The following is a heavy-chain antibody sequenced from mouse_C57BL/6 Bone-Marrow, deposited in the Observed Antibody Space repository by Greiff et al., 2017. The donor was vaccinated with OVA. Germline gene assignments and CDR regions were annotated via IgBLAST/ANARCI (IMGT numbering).Heavy chain of an antibody. D-gene: IGHD1-1*01. Sequence: DVMLVESGGGLVKPGGSLKLSCAASGFTFSDYGMHWVRQAPEKGLEWVAYISSGSSTIYYADTVKGRFTISRDNAKNTLFLQMTSLRSEDTAMYYCARTNYYGSSYRGYAMDYWGQGTSVTVSS. CDR3: ARTNYYGSSYRGYAMDY. J-gene: IGHJ4*01. CDR2: ISSGSSTI. V-gene: IGHV5-17*01. CDR1: GFTFSDYG.